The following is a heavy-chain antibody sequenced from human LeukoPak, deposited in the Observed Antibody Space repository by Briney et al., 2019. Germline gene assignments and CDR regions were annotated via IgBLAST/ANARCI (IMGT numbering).Heavy chain of an antibody. D-gene: IGHD3-3*01. CDR2: ISYDGSNK. CDR3: AKGGGYYFDY. J-gene: IGHJ4*02. Sequence: GRSLRLSCAASGFTFSSYGMHWVRQAPGKGLEWVAVISYDGSNKYYADSVKGRFTISRDNSKNTLYLQMNSLRAEDTAVYYCAKGGGYYFDYWGQGTLVTVSS. CDR1: GFTFSSYG. V-gene: IGHV3-30*18.